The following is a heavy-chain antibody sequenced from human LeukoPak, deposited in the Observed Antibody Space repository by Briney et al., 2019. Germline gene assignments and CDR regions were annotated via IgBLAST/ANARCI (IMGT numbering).Heavy chain of an antibody. J-gene: IGHJ1*01. CDR2: IKSDGKT. V-gene: IGHV3-74*01. D-gene: IGHD3-22*01. CDR1: GFTFSSYW. CDR3: ARAPSEIGGYYPEYFRH. Sequence: GGSLRLSCAASGFTFSSYWMHWVRQAPGKELVWVSRIKSDGKTNYADSVKGRFTISRDNAKNTVSLQMNSLRAEDTGVYYCARAPSEIGGYYPEYFRHWGQGTLVTVSS.